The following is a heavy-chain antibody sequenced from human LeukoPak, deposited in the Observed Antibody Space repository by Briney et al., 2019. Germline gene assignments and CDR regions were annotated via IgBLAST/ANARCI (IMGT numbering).Heavy chain of an antibody. Sequence: PSETLSLTCTVSGGSIRRSTYYWGWIRQPPGKGLEWIGYIYYSGSTNYNPSLKSRVTISVDTSKNQFSLKLSSVTAADTAVYYCAGMVNYYDSSGYYLGYNWFDPWGQGTLVTVSS. CDR3: AGMVNYYDSSGYYLGYNWFDP. D-gene: IGHD3-22*01. CDR2: IYYSGST. V-gene: IGHV4-61*05. CDR1: GGSIRRSTYY. J-gene: IGHJ5*02.